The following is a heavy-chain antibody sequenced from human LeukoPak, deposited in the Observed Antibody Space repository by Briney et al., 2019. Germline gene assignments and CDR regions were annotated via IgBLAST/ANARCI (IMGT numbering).Heavy chain of an antibody. CDR1: GGSFSGYY. V-gene: IGHV3-7*01. CDR3: ARVERRSSGWYYYYYYYMDV. CDR2: IKQDGSEK. Sequence: PSETLSLTCAVYGGSFSGYYWSWIRQPPGKGLEWVANIKQDGSEKYYVDSVKGRFTISRDNAKNSLYLQMNSLRAEDTAVYYCARVERRSSGWYYYYYYYMDVWGKGTTVTISS. D-gene: IGHD6-19*01. J-gene: IGHJ6*03.